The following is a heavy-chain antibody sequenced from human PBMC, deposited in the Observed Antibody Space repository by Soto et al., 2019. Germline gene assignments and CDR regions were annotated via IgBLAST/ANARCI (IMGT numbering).Heavy chain of an antibody. V-gene: IGHV3-33*01. Sequence: QVQLVESGGGVVQPGRSLRLSCAASRFTFSSYGMHWVRQAPGKGLEWVALIWYDGSDKFYADSVKGRFTISRDNSKNTLYLQMNSLRAEDTAVYYCARGSSYSSSWGHAFDIWGQGTMVTVSP. CDR3: ARGSSYSSSWGHAFDI. CDR1: RFTFSSYG. D-gene: IGHD6-13*01. J-gene: IGHJ3*02. CDR2: IWYDGSDK.